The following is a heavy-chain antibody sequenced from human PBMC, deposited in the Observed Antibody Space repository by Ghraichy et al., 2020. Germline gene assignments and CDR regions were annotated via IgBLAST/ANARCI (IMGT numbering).Heavy chain of an antibody. CDR1: GFTFSRYA. CDR2: VSGSGDRT. CDR3: AKDIASSIAARQIDY. D-gene: IGHD6-6*01. J-gene: IGHJ4*02. Sequence: LSLTCAASGFTFSRYAMNWVRQAPGKGLEWVSGVSGSGDRTYYADSVKGRFTISRDNSKNTLYLQMSSLRAEDTAVYYCAKDIASSIAARQIDYWGRGTLVTVSS. V-gene: IGHV3-23*01.